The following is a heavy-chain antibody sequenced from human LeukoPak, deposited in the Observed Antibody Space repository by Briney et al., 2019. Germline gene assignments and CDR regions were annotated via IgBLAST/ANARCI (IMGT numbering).Heavy chain of an antibody. CDR2: ISYDGTNK. CDR3: TRARLRLLEFDAFDI. V-gene: IGHV3-30*03. J-gene: IGHJ3*02. CDR1: GFTFSNYS. D-gene: IGHD3-16*01. Sequence: GRSLRLSCAASGFTFSNYSMHWVRQAPGKGLEWVALISYDGTNKHYADSVKGRFTISRDNSKNSLYLQMNSLRADDTAGYYCTRARLRLLEFDAFDIWGQGTMVTVSS.